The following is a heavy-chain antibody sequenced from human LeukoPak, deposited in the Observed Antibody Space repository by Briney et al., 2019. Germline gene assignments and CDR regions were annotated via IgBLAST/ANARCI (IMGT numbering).Heavy chain of an antibody. V-gene: IGHV4-34*01. CDR3: ARESGFGDLSLPYYYYMDV. D-gene: IGHD3-10*01. J-gene: IGHJ6*03. CDR1: GGSFSGYY. Sequence: SETLSLTCAVYGGSFSGYYWSWIRQPPGKGLEWIGEINHSGSTNYNPSLKSRVTISVDTSKNQFSLKLSSVTAADTAVYYCARESGFGDLSLPYYYYMDVWGKGTTVTISS. CDR2: INHSGST.